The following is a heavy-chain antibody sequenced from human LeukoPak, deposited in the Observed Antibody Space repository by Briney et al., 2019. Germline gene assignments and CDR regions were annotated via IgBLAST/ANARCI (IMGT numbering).Heavy chain of an antibody. CDR2: INSDGSST. CDR3: ARVRGTTVVTYTFDY. J-gene: IGHJ4*02. V-gene: IGHV3-74*01. CDR1: GFTFSSYW. Sequence: PGGSLRLSCAASGFTFSSYWMHWVRQAPGKGLVWVSRINSDGSSTSYADSVKGRFTSSRDNAKNTLYLQMNSLRAEDTAVYYCARVRGTTVVTYTFDYWGQGTLVTVSS. D-gene: IGHD4-23*01.